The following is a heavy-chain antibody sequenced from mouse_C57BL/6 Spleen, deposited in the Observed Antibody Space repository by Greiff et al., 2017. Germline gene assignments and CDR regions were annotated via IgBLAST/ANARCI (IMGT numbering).Heavy chain of an antibody. CDR2: IDPETGGT. J-gene: IGHJ2*01. Sequence: QVQLKESGAELVRPGASVTLSCKASGYTFTDYEMHWVKQTPMHGLEWIGAIDPETGGTAYNQKFKGKAILTADKSSSTAYMELRSLTSEDSAVYYCTRFLMVTTDYFDYWGQGTTLTVSS. CDR3: TRFLMVTTDYFDY. D-gene: IGHD2-2*01. CDR1: GYTFTDYE. V-gene: IGHV1-15*01.